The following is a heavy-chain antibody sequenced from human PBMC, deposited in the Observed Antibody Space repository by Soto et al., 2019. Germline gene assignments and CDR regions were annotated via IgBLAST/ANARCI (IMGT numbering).Heavy chain of an antibody. CDR1: GGSFSGYY. CDR2: INHSGST. V-gene: IGHV4-34*01. CDR3: ARAYSSSWYPPYYYYGMDV. D-gene: IGHD6-13*01. J-gene: IGHJ6*02. Sequence: QVQLQQWGAGLLKPSETLSLTCAVYGGSFSGYYWSWIRQPPGKGLEWIGEINHSGSTNYNPSLKSRVTISVDTSKNQFSLKLSCVTAADTAVYYCARAYSSSWYPPYYYYGMDVWGQGTTVTVSS.